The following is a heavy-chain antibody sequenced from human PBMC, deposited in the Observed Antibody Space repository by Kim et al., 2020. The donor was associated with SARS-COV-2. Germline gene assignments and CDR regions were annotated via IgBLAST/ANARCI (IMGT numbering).Heavy chain of an antibody. CDR3: AKIFRPLETNLLIDY. D-gene: IGHD3-3*01. V-gene: IGHV3-30*18. J-gene: IGHJ4*02. CDR1: GFTFSSYG. Sequence: GGSLRLSCAASGFTFSSYGMHWVRQAPGKGLEWVAVISYDGSNKYYADSVKGRFTISRDNSKNTLYLQMNSLRAEDTAVYYCAKIFRPLETNLLIDYWGQGTLVTVSS. CDR2: ISYDGSNK.